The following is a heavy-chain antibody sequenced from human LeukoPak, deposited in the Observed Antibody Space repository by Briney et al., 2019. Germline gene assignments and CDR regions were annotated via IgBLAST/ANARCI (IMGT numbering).Heavy chain of an antibody. CDR1: GYTFTGYY. Sequence: ASVKVSCKASGYTFTGYYMHWVRQAPGQGLEWMGWINPNSGGTNYAQKFQGRVTMTRDTSISTAYMELSRLRSDDTAVYYCARSMLYYYDSSGYYGDAFDIWGQGTMVTVSS. CDR2: INPNSGGT. D-gene: IGHD3-22*01. V-gene: IGHV1-2*02. J-gene: IGHJ3*02. CDR3: ARSMLYYYDSSGYYGDAFDI.